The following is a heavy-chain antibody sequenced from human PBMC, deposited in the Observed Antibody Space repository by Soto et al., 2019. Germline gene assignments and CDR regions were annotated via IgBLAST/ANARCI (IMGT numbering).Heavy chain of an antibody. D-gene: IGHD6-19*01. J-gene: IGHJ4*02. Sequence: QVQLVESGGGVVQPGRSLRLSCAASGFSFTNYAMHWVRQSPGKGLEWVAVISYDGSNIYYADSVKGRFIISRDSSKNILYLQMNSLRAEDTGLYYCARDARAVAANFFDYWGQGALVTV. V-gene: IGHV3-30*04. CDR2: ISYDGSNI. CDR3: ARDARAVAANFFDY. CDR1: GFSFTNYA.